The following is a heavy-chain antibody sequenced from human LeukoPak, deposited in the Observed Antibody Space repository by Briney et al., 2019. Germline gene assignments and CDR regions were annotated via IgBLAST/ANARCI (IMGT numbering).Heavy chain of an antibody. CDR2: INSDGSSK. D-gene: IGHD5-24*01. J-gene: IGHJ4*02. CDR1: GFTFSRYW. CDR3: AAGEMAPDY. Sequence: GGSLRLSCAASGFTFSRYWMHWVRHAPGKGLVWVSRINSDGSSKSYADSVKGRFTISRDNAKNTLYLQMNSLRAEDTAVYYCAAGEMAPDYWGQGTLVTVSS. V-gene: IGHV3-74*01.